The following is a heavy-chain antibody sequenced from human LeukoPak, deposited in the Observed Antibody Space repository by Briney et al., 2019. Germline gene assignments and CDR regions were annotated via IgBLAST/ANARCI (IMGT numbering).Heavy chain of an antibody. CDR2: IYYSGST. CDR1: GGSISSYY. V-gene: IGHV4-59*12. J-gene: IGHJ4*02. CDR3: ARVGCSSTSCYRTPFFDY. Sequence: PSETLSLTCTVSGGSISSYYWSWIRQPPGKGLEWIGYIYYSGSTYYNPSLKSRVTISVDRSKNQFSLKLSSVTAADTAVYYCARVGCSSTSCYRTPFFDYWGQGTLVTVSS. D-gene: IGHD2-2*01.